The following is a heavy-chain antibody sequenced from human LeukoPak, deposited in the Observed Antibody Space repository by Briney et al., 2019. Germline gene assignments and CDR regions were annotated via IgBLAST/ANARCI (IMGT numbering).Heavy chain of an antibody. CDR3: ARARRYSSFYFDY. CDR2: IYYSGST. D-gene: IGHD6-19*01. V-gene: IGHV4-39*07. Sequence: SETLSLTCTVSGGSISSSSYYWGWIRQPPGKGLEWIGSIYYSGSTYYNPSFKSRVTISVDTSKNQFSLKLSSVTAADTAVYYCARARRYSSFYFDYWGQGTLVTVSS. CDR1: GGSISSSSYY. J-gene: IGHJ4*02.